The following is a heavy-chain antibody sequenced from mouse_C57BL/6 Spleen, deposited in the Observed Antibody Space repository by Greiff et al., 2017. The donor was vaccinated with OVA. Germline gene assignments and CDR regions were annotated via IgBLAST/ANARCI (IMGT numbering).Heavy chain of an antibody. D-gene: IGHD4-1*02. Sequence: QVQLKESGPELVKPGASVKISCKASGYAFSSSWMNWVKQRPGKGLEWIGRIYPGDGDTNYNGKFKGKATLTADKSSSTAYMQLSSLTSEDSAVYFCARKDNWDGNYAMDYWGQGTSVTVSS. V-gene: IGHV1-82*01. CDR3: ARKDNWDGNYAMDY. CDR1: GYAFSSSW. J-gene: IGHJ4*01. CDR2: IYPGDGDT.